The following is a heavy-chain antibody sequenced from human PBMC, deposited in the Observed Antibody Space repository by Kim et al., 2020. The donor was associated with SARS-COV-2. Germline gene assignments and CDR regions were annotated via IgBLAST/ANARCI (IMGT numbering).Heavy chain of an antibody. CDR1: GFTFSSYS. V-gene: IGHV3-21*01. J-gene: IGHJ5*02. CDR3: ASVPVEQWYVWFDP. D-gene: IGHD6-19*01. Sequence: GGSLRLSCAASGFTFSSYSMNWVRQAPGKGLEWVSSISSSSSYIYYADSVRGRFTISRDNAKNSLYLQMNSLRAEDTAVYYCASVPVEQWYVWFDPWGQGTLVTVSS. CDR2: ISSSSSYI.